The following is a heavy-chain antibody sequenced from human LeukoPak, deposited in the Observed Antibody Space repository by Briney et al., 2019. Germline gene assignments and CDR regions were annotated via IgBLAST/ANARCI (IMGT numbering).Heavy chain of an antibody. CDR2: ISAYSGNT. CDR1: GYTLTSNG. Sequence: ASVKVSCKASGYTLTSNGITWVRQAPGQGLEWMGWISAYSGNTNYARKFQGRVSMTTDTSTSTAYMELRSLRSDDTAVYYCARDRPYYDYVWGSYRLDAFDIWGQGTMVTVSS. J-gene: IGHJ3*02. CDR3: ARDRPYYDYVWGSYRLDAFDI. V-gene: IGHV1-18*01. D-gene: IGHD3-16*02.